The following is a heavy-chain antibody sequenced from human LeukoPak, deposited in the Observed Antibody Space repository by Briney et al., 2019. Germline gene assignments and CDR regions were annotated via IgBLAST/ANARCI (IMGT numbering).Heavy chain of an antibody. CDR3: ARARTYCSGGSCYLLGP. D-gene: IGHD2-15*01. J-gene: IGHJ5*02. CDR2: INPNSGGT. V-gene: IGHV1-2*02. CDR1: GYTFTGYY. Sequence: ASVKVSCKASGYTFTGYYMHWVRQAPGQGLERMGWINPNSGGTNYAQKFQGRVTMTRDTSISTAYMELSRLRSDDTAVYYCARARTYCSGGSCYLLGPWGQGTLVTVSS.